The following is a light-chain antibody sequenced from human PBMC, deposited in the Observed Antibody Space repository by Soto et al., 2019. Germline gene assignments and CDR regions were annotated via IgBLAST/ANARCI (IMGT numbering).Light chain of an antibody. CDR3: CSYAGSNTYV. V-gene: IGLV2-23*01. CDR1: NSYVVTYTL. J-gene: IGLJ1*01. Sequence: RNLPASVSGFTGQSYTNSSTETNSYVVTYTLVSWYEQHPGKAHKLMIYGGDRRPSGVSNRFTGYKSGNTASLTISGLLVEDEADSCCCSYAGSNTYVFETGTKVTVL. CDR2: GGD.